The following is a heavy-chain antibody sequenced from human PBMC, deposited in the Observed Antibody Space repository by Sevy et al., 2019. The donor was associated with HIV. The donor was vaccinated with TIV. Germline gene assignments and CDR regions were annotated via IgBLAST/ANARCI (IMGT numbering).Heavy chain of an antibody. D-gene: IGHD3-10*01. CDR3: ARAGYYGSGTRLYYFDY. Sequence: SQTISLTCAISGDSVSSNSVVWNWIRQSPSRGLEWLGRTYYRSMWYNDYAVSVKSRITINPDTSKNQFSLQLNSVTPEDTAVYYCARAGYYGSGTRLYYFDYWGQGTLVTVSS. V-gene: IGHV6-1*01. CDR1: GDSVSSNSVV. J-gene: IGHJ4*02. CDR2: TYYRSMWYN.